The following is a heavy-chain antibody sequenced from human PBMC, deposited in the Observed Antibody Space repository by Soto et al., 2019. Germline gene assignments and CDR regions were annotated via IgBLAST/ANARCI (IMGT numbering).Heavy chain of an antibody. CDR2: INPNRGVT. J-gene: IGHJ6*03. CDR3: ARESGGATATLDYYYFYMDV. D-gene: IGHD5-12*01. V-gene: IGHV1-2*04. Sequence: QVQLVQSGAEVKKPGASVTVSCRASGATFTGYYMHWVRQAPGQGLEWMGWINPNRGVTKYAQTFQGWVTMTRATSIRPVYRELGRLRSDDTAVYYWARESGGATATLDYYYFYMDVWGTGTRVTVSS. CDR1: GATFTGYY.